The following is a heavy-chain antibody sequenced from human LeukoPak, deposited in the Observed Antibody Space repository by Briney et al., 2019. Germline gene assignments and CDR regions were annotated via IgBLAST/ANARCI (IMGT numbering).Heavy chain of an antibody. CDR1: GFTFSSYA. J-gene: IGHJ4*02. CDR3: AKRRTATGGIDY. D-gene: IGHD1-14*01. Sequence: GGSLRLSCAASGFTFSSYAMSWVRQAPGKGLGWVSAISGSGGSTYYADSVKGQFTISRDNSKNTLYLQMNSLRAEDTAVYYCAKRRTATGGIDYWGQGTLVTVSS. CDR2: ISGSGGST. V-gene: IGHV3-23*01.